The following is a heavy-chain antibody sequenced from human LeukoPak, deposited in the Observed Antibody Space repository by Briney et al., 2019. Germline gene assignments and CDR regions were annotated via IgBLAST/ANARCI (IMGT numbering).Heavy chain of an antibody. V-gene: IGHV3-9*01. CDR1: GFSLDDYA. CDR2: ISWDGRNM. J-gene: IGHJ3*01. D-gene: IGHD1-26*01. CDR3: IKDMGFDLLKDAFDV. Sequence: PGGSLRLSCAASGFSLDDYAMHWVRQAPGQGLEWVSSISWDGRNMAYAASVKGRFTISRDIAQNSLYLQMYSLKIEDTAFYYCIKDMGFDLLKDAFDVWGQGMLVTVSS.